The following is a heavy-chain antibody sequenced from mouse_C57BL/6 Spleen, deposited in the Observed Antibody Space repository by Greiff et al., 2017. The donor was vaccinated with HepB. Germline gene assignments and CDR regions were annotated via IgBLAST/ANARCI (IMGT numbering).Heavy chain of an antibody. CDR3: AGGARLRGSLYWYFDV. CDR1: GFTFSSYA. V-gene: IGHV5-4*03. D-gene: IGHD2-4*01. Sequence: DVMLVESGGGLVKPGGSLKLSCAASGFTFSSYAMSWVRQTPEKRLEWVATISDGGSYTYYPDNVKGRFTISRDNAKNNLYLQMSHLKSEDTAMYYCAGGARLRGSLYWYFDVWGTGTTVTVSS. J-gene: IGHJ1*03. CDR2: ISDGGSYT.